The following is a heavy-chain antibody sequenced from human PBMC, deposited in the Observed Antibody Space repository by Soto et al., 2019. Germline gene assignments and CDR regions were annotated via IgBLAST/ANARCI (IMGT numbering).Heavy chain of an antibody. Sequence: PSQTLSLTRTVSEGSISSGSYYRSWIRQPPGKGLEWIGYIYYSGSTNYNPSLKSRVTISVDTSKNQFSLKLSSVTAADTAVYYCAREVVVVTAIIDYWGQGTLVTVSS. CDR3: AREVVVVTAIIDY. J-gene: IGHJ4*02. V-gene: IGHV4-61*01. D-gene: IGHD2-21*02. CDR1: EGSISSGSYY. CDR2: IYYSGST.